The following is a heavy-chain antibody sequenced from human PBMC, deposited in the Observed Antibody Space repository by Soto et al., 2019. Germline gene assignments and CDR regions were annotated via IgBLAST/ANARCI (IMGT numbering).Heavy chain of an antibody. CDR1: GFNFNSYT. Sequence: LRLSCAASGFNFNSYTINWVRRAPGKRLEWLSSISSSGYIFSTDSVRGRFTISRDNAKNSVYLQINSLRAEDTAVYFCARDCSGGSCYPGMDVWGQGTTVTVSS. CDR3: ARDCSGGSCYPGMDV. CDR2: ISSSGYI. V-gene: IGHV3-21*01. D-gene: IGHD2-15*01. J-gene: IGHJ6*02.